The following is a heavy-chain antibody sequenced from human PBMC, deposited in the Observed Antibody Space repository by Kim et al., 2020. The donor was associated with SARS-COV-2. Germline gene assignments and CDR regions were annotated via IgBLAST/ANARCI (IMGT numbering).Heavy chain of an antibody. Sequence: GGSLRLSCVAFGFTFSDYRMNWVRQAPGKGLEWLSFIDNDDGGIYYADSVRGRFTVSRDDAKNSLYLQMNSLTAEDTAVYYCVREGLPCIWG. V-gene: IGHV3-48*01. CDR3: VREGLPCI. J-gene: IGHJ6*01. CDR1: GFTFSDYR. CDR2: IDNDDGGI.